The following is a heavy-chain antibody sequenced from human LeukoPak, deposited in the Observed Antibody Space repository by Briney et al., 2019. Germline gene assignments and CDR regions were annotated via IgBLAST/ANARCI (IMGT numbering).Heavy chain of an antibody. CDR3: ARAMITFGGVIVKWAFNI. CDR1: GFTFSSYG. V-gene: IGHV3-23*01. J-gene: IGHJ3*02. D-gene: IGHD3-16*02. Sequence: GGSLRLSCAASGFTFSSYGMSWVRQAPGKGLDWVSGINGRDGSTYHADSVKGRFTISRDNSKNTLYLHMNSLRAEDTAVYYCARAMITFGGVIVKWAFNIWGRGTMVTVS. CDR2: INGRDGST.